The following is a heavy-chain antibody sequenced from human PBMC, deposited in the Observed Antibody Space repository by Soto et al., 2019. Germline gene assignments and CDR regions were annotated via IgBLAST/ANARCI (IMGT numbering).Heavy chain of an antibody. J-gene: IGHJ4*02. Sequence: VKVSCKASGYTFTDYDMHWVRQAPGHGLEWMGGINPNSGGTKYAQNFQGWVTMTRDTSISTAYMELSRLRSDDTAVYYCARAQSFYFDDWGQGTLVTVSS. V-gene: IGHV1-2*04. CDR3: ARAQSFYFDD. CDR1: GYTFTDYD. CDR2: INPNSGGT.